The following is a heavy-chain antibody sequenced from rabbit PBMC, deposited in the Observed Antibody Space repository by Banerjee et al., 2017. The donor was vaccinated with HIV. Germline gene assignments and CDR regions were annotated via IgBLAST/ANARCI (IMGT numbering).Heavy chain of an antibody. Sequence: QEQLEESGGDLVKPEGSLTLTCTASGFSFSNKYVMCWVRQAPGKGLEWIACINTSSGNTVYANWAKGRFTISKTSSTTVTLQMTSLTAADTATYFCARDWAGSGGGRITFDLWGPGTLVTVS. V-gene: IGHV1S45*01. CDR1: GFSFSNKYV. D-gene: IGHD4-2*01. CDR2: INTSSGNT. J-gene: IGHJ4*01. CDR3: ARDWAGSGGGRITFDL.